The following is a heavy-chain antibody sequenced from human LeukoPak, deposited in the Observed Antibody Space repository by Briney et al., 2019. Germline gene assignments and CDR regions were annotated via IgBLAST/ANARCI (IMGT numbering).Heavy chain of an antibody. CDR3: ARLGSTFDI. CDR2: IFYSGGS. CDR1: GGSISSYY. J-gene: IGHJ3*02. V-gene: IGHV4-59*08. Sequence: SETLSLTCTVSGGSISSYYWTWIRQPPGKGLEWIGYIFYSGGSNYNPSLKSRVTISVDTSKNHFSLKLSSVTAVDTAVYYCARLGSTFDIWGQGTMVTVSS. D-gene: IGHD2-2*01.